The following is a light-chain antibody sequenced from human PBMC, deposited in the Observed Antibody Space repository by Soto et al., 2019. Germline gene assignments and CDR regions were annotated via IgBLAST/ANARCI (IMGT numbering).Light chain of an antibody. J-gene: IGLJ2*01. V-gene: IGLV2-14*01. CDR3: SSYTSSSTLV. Sequence: QSALTQPASVSGSPGQSITSSCTGTSSDVGGYNYVSWYQQHPGKAPKLMIYEVSNRPSGVSNRFSGSKSGNTASLTISGLQAEDEADYYCSSYTSSSTLVFGGATKLTVL. CDR2: EVS. CDR1: SSDVGGYNY.